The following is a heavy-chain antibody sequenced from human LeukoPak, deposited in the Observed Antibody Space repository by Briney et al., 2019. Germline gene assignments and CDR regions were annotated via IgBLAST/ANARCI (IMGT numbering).Heavy chain of an antibody. CDR3: ASPPKIGYCSGGSCYSSPYYYGMDV. Sequence: SETLSLTCTVSGGSISSYYWSWIRQPPGKGLEWIGYIYYSGSTNYNPSLKSRVTISVDTSKNQFSLNLSSVTAADTAVYYCASPPKIGYCSGGSCYSSPYYYGMDVWGQGTTVTVSS. V-gene: IGHV4-59*08. CDR2: IYYSGST. D-gene: IGHD2-15*01. J-gene: IGHJ6*02. CDR1: GGSISSYY.